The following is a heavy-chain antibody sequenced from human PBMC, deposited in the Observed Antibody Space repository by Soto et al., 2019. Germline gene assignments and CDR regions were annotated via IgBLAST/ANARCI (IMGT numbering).Heavy chain of an antibody. J-gene: IGHJ4*02. CDR2: IYTSGST. CDR3: ARDTEFGGPAGNYYFDF. CDR1: GGYINGLY. Sequence: SETLSLTCTVSGGYINGLYWGWIRQPAGKGLEWIGRIYTSGSTNYNPSLKSRVTMSLDTSKNQVSLNLNSVTAADTAVYYCARDTEFGGPAGNYYFDFWGQGNMVTVSS. D-gene: IGHD2-15*01. V-gene: IGHV4-4*07.